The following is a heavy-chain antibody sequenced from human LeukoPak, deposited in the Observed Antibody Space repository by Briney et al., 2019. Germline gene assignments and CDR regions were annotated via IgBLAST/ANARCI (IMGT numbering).Heavy chain of an antibody. CDR1: GGSISSGSYY. D-gene: IGHD5-18*01. Sequence: SETLSLTCTVSGGSISSGSYYWSWIRQPAGKGLEWIGRIYTSGSTNYNPSLKSRVTISVDTSKNQFSLKLSSVTAADTAVYYCARSYSYCSYYWGQGTLVTVSS. CDR3: ARSYSYCSYY. J-gene: IGHJ4*02. CDR2: IYTSGST. V-gene: IGHV4-61*02.